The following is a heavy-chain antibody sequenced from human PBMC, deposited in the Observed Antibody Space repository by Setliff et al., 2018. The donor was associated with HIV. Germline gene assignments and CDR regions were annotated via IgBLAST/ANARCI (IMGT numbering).Heavy chain of an antibody. V-gene: IGHV4-59*01. CDR3: ARTRITMIVVVITTHAFDI. J-gene: IGHJ3*02. CDR1: GGSISSYY. D-gene: IGHD3-22*01. Sequence: SETLSLTCTVSGGSISSYYWSWIRQPPGKGLEWIGYIYYSGSTNYNPSLKSRVTISVNTSKNQFSLKLSSVTAADTAVYYCARTRITMIVVVITTHAFDIWGQGTMVTVSS. CDR2: IYYSGST.